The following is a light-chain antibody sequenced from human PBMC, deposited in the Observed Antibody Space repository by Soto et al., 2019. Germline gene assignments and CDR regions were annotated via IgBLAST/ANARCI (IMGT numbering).Light chain of an antibody. CDR1: QSVLYSSNNKNY. Sequence: DIVMTQSPDSLAVSLGERATINCKSSQSVLYSSNNKNYLAWYQQKPGQPPSLLINWASTRESGVPDRFTGSGSGTDFTLTISSLQAEDVAVYYCQQYYSTPITFGQGTRLEIK. CDR3: QQYYSTPIT. CDR2: WAS. J-gene: IGKJ5*01. V-gene: IGKV4-1*01.